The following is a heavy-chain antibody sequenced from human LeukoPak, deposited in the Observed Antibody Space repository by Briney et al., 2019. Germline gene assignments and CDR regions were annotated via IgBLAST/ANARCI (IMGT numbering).Heavy chain of an antibody. J-gene: IGHJ4*02. CDR3: AKARATIYYFDC. V-gene: IGHV3-23*01. D-gene: IGHD5-12*01. CDR2: ISASDTST. CDR1: GVTFSTFA. Sequence: GGSLRLSCTASGVTFSTFAMSWVRQAPGKGLEWVSAISASDTSTYYADSVKGRFTISRDNSNNTLYLQMNSLRAEDTAVYYCAKARATIYYFDCWGQGTLVTVSS.